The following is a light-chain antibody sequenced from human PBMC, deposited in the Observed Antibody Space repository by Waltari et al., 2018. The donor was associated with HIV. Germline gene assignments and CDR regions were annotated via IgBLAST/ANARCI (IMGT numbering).Light chain of an antibody. Sequence: DIVMTQSPDSLAVSLGERATVNCRSTHSILYNSNNNSYIGLYQQKPVQPPKLLIYWASTRASGTTDRFTGSGSWTDFALTISSLQAEDAAVYYCQQYCSTPPTVGQGTKVEI. CDR2: WAS. CDR1: HSILYNSNNNSY. J-gene: IGKJ1*01. CDR3: QQYCSTPPT. V-gene: IGKV4-1*01.